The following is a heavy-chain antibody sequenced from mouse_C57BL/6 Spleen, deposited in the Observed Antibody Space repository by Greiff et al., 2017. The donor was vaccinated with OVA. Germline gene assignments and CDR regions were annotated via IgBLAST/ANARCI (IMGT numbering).Heavy chain of an antibody. CDR2: IYPCSGST. J-gene: IGHJ2*01. CDR3: ARGDYGRVDY. CDR1: GYTFTSYW. V-gene: IGHV1-55*01. Sequence: VQLQQPGAELVKPGASVKMSCKASGYTFTSYWITWVKQRPGQGLEWIGDIYPCSGSTNYNEKFKSKATLTVDTSSSTAYMQLSSLTSEDSAGYCGARGDYGRVDYWGQGTTLTVSS. D-gene: IGHD1-1*01.